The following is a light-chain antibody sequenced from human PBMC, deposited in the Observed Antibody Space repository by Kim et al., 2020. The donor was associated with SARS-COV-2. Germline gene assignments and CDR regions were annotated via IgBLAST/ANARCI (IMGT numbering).Light chain of an antibody. V-gene: IGLV3-19*01. CDR1: SLRSYY. CDR2: GKN. Sequence: SSELTQDPAVSVALGQTVRITCQGDSLRSYYASWYQQKPGQAPVLVIYGKNNRPSGIPDRFSGSSSGNTASLTITAAQAEAEADYYCNSRDSSGNLVVFG. J-gene: IGLJ2*01. CDR3: NSRDSSGNLVV.